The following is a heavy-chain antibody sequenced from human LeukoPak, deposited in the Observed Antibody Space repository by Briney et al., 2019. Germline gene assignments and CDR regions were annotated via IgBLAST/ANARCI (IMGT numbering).Heavy chain of an antibody. D-gene: IGHD3-3*01. CDR2: MNPNSGNT. Sequence: GASVKVSCKASGYTFTRYDINWVRQATGQGLEWMGWMNPNSGNTGNAQKFHGRGTMTSNTSISTAYMELSSLRSEDTAVYYCARGRVTNRITIYYWGQGTLVTVSS. V-gene: IGHV1-8*01. CDR3: ARGRVTNRITIYY. CDR1: GYTFTRYD. J-gene: IGHJ4*02.